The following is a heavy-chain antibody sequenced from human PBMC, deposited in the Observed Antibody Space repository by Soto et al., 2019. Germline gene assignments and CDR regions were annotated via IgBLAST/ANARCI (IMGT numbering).Heavy chain of an antibody. CDR3: TTTDSDYDILTGYRPRGWGNYMDV. V-gene: IGHV3-15*01. CDR2: IKSKTDGGTT. Sequence: GGSLRLSCAASIFTFSNAWMNWVRQAPGKGLEWVGRIKSKTDGGTTDYAVPVKGRFTISRDDSKNTLYLQMNSLKTEDTAVYYCTTTDSDYDILTGYRPRGWGNYMDVWGKGTTVTVSS. J-gene: IGHJ6*03. D-gene: IGHD3-9*01. CDR1: IFTFSNAW.